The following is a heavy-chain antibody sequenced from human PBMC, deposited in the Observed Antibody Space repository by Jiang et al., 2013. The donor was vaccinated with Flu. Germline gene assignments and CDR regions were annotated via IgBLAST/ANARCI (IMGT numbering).Heavy chain of an antibody. CDR1: GFTFSSYG. CDR2: IWYDGSNK. J-gene: IGHJ6*02. D-gene: IGHD6-19*01. Sequence: RSLRLSCAASGFTFSSYGMHWVRQAPGKGLEWVAVIWYDGSNKYYADSVKGRFTISRDNSKNTLYLQMNSLRAEDTAVYYCARDPVAGIKFYYGMDVWGQGTTVTVSS. V-gene: IGHV3-33*01. CDR3: ARDPVAGIKFYYGMDV.